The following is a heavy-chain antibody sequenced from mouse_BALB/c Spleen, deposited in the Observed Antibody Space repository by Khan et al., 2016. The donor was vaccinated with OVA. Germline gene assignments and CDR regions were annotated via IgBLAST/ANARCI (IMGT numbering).Heavy chain of an antibody. CDR3: ARSGWLLPAMDY. CDR2: INTNTGEQ. V-gene: IGHV9-3*02. Sequence: QIQLVQSGPELKKPGETVKISCKASGYTFTNYGMHWVKQAPGKVLKWMGWINTNTGEQTYDAEFKGRFAFTLETSASTAYLQINNLKNQDTATYFCARSGWLLPAMDYWGQGTTVTVSS. CDR1: GYTFTNYG. J-gene: IGHJ4*01. D-gene: IGHD2-3*01.